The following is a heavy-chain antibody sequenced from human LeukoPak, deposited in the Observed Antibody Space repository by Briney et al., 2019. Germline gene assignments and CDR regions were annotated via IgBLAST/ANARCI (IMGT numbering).Heavy chain of an antibody. CDR1: GYSISSGYF. CDR2: IYHSGST. Sequence: SETLSLTCTVSGYSISSGYFWGWIRQPPGKGLEWIGSIYHSGSTYYNPSLKSRITISADTSKNQFSLKLSSVTAADTAVYYCARAYYYDSSGRGHWFDPWGQGTLVTVSS. J-gene: IGHJ5*02. V-gene: IGHV4-38-2*02. CDR3: ARAYYYDSSGRGHWFDP. D-gene: IGHD3-22*01.